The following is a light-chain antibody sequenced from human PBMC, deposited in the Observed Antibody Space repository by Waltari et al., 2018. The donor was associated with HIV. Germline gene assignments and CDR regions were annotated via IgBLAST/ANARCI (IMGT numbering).Light chain of an antibody. J-gene: IGKJ1*01. CDR2: AAS. CDR1: QNISTY. CDR3: QHSYSTPR. Sequence: DIQMTQSPSSLSASVGDRVTITCRTSQNISTYLNWYQQKSGKAPNLLIYAASNLQSGVPSRVSGRGSGTDFTLTISNLQPEDLATYYCQHSYSTPRFGQGTKVEMK. V-gene: IGKV1-39*01.